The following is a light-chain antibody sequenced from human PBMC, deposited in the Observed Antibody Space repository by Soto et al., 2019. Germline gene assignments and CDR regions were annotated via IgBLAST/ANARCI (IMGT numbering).Light chain of an antibody. CDR2: EDN. Sequence: NFMLTQPHSVSESPGKTVTISCTRSSGSIASNYVQWYQQRPGSAPTTEIYEDNQRPSGVPDRFSGSIDSSSNSASLTISGLKTEDEADYYCQSYDSSNPDVVFGGGTKLTVL. CDR3: QSYDSSNPDVV. CDR1: SGSIASNY. V-gene: IGLV6-57*04. J-gene: IGLJ2*01.